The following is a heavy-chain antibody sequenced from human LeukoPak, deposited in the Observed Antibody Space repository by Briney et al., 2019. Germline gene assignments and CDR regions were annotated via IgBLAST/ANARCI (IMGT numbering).Heavy chain of an antibody. CDR2: IYYSGST. D-gene: IGHD6-13*01. Sequence: SETLSLTCTVSGGSISSSYYWGWIRQPPGKGLEWIGSIYYSGSTYYNPSPKSRVTISVDTSKNQFSLKLSSVTAADTAVYYCARHHSSSWSGNAFDIWGQGTMVTVSS. V-gene: IGHV4-39*01. CDR1: GGSISSSYY. CDR3: ARHHSSSWSGNAFDI. J-gene: IGHJ3*02.